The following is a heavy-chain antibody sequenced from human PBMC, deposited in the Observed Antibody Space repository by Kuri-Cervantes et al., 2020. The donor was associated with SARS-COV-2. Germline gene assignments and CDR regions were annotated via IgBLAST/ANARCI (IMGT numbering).Heavy chain of an antibody. Sequence: GGSLRLSCAASEFTFSSYDMTWVRQAPGKGLEWVSSISSTSSYIYYADSVKGRFTISRDNAKNSLYLQMNSLRAEDTAVYYCARDCSSPYKYYYYYYMDVWGKGTTVTVSS. V-gene: IGHV3-21*01. CDR1: EFTFSSYD. CDR2: ISSTSSYI. CDR3: ARDCSSPYKYYYYYYMDV. J-gene: IGHJ6*03. D-gene: IGHD6-13*01.